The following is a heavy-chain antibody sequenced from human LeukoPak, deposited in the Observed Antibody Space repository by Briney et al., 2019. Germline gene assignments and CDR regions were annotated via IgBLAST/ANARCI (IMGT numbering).Heavy chain of an antibody. J-gene: IGHJ3*02. CDR1: GGSFSGYY. V-gene: IGHV4-34*01. CDR3: ARDVAVAGDGGFDI. Sequence: SETLSLTCAVYGGSFSGYYWSWIRQPPGKGLEWIGEINHSGCTNYNPSLKSRVTISVDTSKNQFSLKLSSVTAADTAIYYCARDVAVAGDGGFDIWGQGTMVTVSS. CDR2: INHSGCT. D-gene: IGHD6-19*01.